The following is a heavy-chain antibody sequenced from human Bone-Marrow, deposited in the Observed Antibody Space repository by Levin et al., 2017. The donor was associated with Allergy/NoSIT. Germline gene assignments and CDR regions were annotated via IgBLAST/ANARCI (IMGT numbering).Heavy chain of an antibody. CDR1: GGSVRSHDHY. CDR2: IFYSGTT. V-gene: IGHV4-61*08. Sequence: KPSETLSLTCSVSGGSVRSHDHYWSWIRQTPGKGLEWIGHIFYSGTTVYNSSLRSRVTISVDKSKNQFSLKMTSVTAADTALYYCARGPTDWALRNFDFWGQGSLVSVSS. D-gene: IGHD3-9*01. J-gene: IGHJ4*02. CDR3: ARGPTDWALRNFDF.